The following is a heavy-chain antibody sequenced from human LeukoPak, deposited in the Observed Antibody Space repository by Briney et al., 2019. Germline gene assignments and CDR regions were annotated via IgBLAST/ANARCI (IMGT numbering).Heavy chain of an antibody. CDR1: GGSISSYY. V-gene: IGHV4-59*01. CDR2: IYYSGST. D-gene: IGHD1-7*01. Sequence: SETLSLTCTVSGGSISSYYWSWIRQPPGKGLEWIGYIYYSGSTNYNPSLKSRVTISVDTSKNQFSLKLSSVTAADTAVYYCARAKYNWNSGHYYYYGMDVWGQGTTVTVSS. CDR3: ARAKYNWNSGHYYYYGMDV. J-gene: IGHJ6*02.